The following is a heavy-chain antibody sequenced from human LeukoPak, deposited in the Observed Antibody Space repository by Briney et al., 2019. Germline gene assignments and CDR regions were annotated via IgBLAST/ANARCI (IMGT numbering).Heavy chain of an antibody. CDR1: GGSISSGSYY. D-gene: IGHD5-18*01. CDR2: IYTSGST. Sequence: SETLSLTCTVSGGSISSGSYYWSWIRQPAGKGLEWIGRIYTSGSTNYNPSLKSRVTISVDTSKNQFSLKLSSVTAADTAVYYCARQGYSYGTFDYWGQGTLVTVSS. CDR3: ARQGYSYGTFDY. J-gene: IGHJ4*02. V-gene: IGHV4-61*02.